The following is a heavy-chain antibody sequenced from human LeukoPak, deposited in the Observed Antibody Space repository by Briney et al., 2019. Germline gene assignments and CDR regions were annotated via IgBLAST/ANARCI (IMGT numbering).Heavy chain of an antibody. J-gene: IGHJ4*02. Sequence: GGSLRLSCAASGFTFSSYCMSWVRQTPGKGLEWLANIKQDGSENYYVDSVKGRFTISRDNAKNSLYLQMNSLRAEDTAVYYCARARSQQWLVPRYWGQGTLVTVSS. CDR1: GFTFSSYC. D-gene: IGHD6-19*01. CDR2: IKQDGSEN. CDR3: ARARSQQWLVPRY. V-gene: IGHV3-7*01.